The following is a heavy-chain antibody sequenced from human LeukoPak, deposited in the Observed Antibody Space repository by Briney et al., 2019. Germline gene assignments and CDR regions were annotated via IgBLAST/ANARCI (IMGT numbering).Heavy chain of an antibody. J-gene: IGHJ4*02. D-gene: IGHD2-15*01. CDR2: ISPGDSDS. Sequence: GESLKISCKGSGYIFTNYWIAWVRQMPGKGLEWMAIISPGDSDSRYGPSFQGQVTVSADKSISTAYLQWSSLKASDTAMYYCARRFCSGGTCYYFDSWGQGTLVTVSS. CDR1: GYIFTNYW. CDR3: ARRFCSGGTCYYFDS. V-gene: IGHV5-51*01.